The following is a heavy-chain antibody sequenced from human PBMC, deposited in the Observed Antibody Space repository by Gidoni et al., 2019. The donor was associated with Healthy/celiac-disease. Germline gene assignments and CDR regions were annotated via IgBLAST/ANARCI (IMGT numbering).Heavy chain of an antibody. CDR2: SNHSGST. V-gene: IGHV4-34*01. Sequence: QVQLQQWCAGLSQPSETLSLTCAVYGGPFSGYYWSWLRPPPGKGLEWIGESNHSGSTNYNPSLKSRVTISVDTSKNQFSLKLSAVTAADTAVYYCARGELVLDYWGQGTLVTVSS. D-gene: IGHD6-6*01. CDR3: ARGELVLDY. CDR1: GGPFSGYY. J-gene: IGHJ4*02.